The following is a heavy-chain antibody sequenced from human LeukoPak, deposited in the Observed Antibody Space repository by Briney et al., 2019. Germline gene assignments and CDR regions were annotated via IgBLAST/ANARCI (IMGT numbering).Heavy chain of an antibody. Sequence: GGSLRLSCAASGFTFSSYGMHWVRQAPGKGLEWVAFIRYDGSNKYYADSVKGRFTISRDNSKNTLYLQMNSLRAEDTALYYCAALHIVVVTARDYWGQGTLVTVSS. CDR3: AALHIVVVTARDY. J-gene: IGHJ4*02. CDR2: IRYDGSNK. D-gene: IGHD2-21*02. V-gene: IGHV3-30*02. CDR1: GFTFSSYG.